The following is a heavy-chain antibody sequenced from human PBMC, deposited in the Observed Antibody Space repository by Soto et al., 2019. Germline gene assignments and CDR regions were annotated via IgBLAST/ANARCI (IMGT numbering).Heavy chain of an antibody. Sequence: SDTLSLTCTVSGVSISSGDYYWSWIRQPPGKGLEWIGYIYYSGSTYYNPSLKSRVTISVDTSKNQFSLKLSSVTAADTAVYYRAREVVGATLDAFDIWGQGTMVT. J-gene: IGHJ3*02. CDR3: AREVVGATLDAFDI. CDR1: GVSISSGDYY. CDR2: IYYSGST. V-gene: IGHV4-30-4*02. D-gene: IGHD1-26*01.